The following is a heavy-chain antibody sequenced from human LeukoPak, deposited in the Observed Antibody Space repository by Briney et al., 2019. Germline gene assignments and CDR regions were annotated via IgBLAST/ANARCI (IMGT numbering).Heavy chain of an antibody. J-gene: IGHJ4*02. Sequence: SETLPLTCTVSGGSISSYYWSWIRQPPGKGLEWIGYIYYSGSTNYNPSLKSRVTISVDTSKNQFSLKLSSVTAADTAVYYCASFDAGRERGFDYWGQGTLVTVSS. V-gene: IGHV4-59*01. D-gene: IGHD3-9*01. CDR2: IYYSGST. CDR3: ASFDAGRERGFDY. CDR1: GGSISSYY.